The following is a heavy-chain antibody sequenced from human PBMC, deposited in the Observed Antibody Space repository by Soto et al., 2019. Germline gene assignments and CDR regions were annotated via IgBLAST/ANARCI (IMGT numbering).Heavy chain of an antibody. D-gene: IGHD3-22*01. J-gene: IGHJ4*02. Sequence: QVQLQQWGAGLLKPSETLSLTCAVYGGSFSGYYWSWIRQPPGKGLEWIGEINHSGSTNYNPSLKSRVTISVDTSKNQFSLKLSSVTAADTAVYYCARGLGSSGSPRGYWGQGTLVTVSS. CDR3: ARGLGSSGSPRGY. V-gene: IGHV4-34*01. CDR2: INHSGST. CDR1: GGSFSGYY.